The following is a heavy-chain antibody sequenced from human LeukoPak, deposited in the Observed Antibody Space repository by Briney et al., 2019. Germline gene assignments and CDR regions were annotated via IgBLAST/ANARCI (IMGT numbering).Heavy chain of an antibody. V-gene: IGHV3-30-3*01. CDR2: LSYDGSNK. J-gene: IGHJ5*02. CDR3: ARDVVDTAMSGHWFDP. Sequence: GGSLRLSCVASGFTFNTYAIHWVRQAPGKGLEWVAVLSYDGSNKYYEDSVKGRFTISRDNSKNTLYLQMNSLRAEDTAVYYCARDVVDTAMSGHWFDPWGQGTLVTVSS. D-gene: IGHD5-18*01. CDR1: GFTFNTYA.